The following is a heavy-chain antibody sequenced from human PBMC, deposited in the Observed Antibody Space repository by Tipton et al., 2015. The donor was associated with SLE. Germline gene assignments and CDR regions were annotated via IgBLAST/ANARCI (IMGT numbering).Heavy chain of an antibody. J-gene: IGHJ4*02. CDR1: GGSISSYY. CDR2: IHYSGSA. Sequence: TPSLTCTVSGGSISSYYWSWIRQPPGKGLEWIGYIHYSGSAYYNPSLKSRLTMSVQRSKNQFSLKLSSVTAADTAVYYCARDQKWMGYWGQGTLVTVPS. CDR3: ARDQKWMGY. V-gene: IGHV4-59*12. D-gene: IGHD6-19*01.